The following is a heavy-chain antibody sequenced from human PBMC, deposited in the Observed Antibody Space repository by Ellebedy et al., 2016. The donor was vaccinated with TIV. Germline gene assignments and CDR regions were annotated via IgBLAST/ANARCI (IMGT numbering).Heavy chain of an antibody. V-gene: IGHV3-21*06. J-gene: IGHJ4*02. Sequence: GGSLRLSCTASGLTLSNYTMNWVRQAPGKGLEWVSSISRASSYIYYSDSVKGRFTISKDNAKNSRYLQMKSLRTEDTAVYYCVANLAVAGTLHWGQGILVTVSS. CDR2: ISRASSYI. D-gene: IGHD6-19*01. CDR3: VANLAVAGTLH. CDR1: GLTLSNYT.